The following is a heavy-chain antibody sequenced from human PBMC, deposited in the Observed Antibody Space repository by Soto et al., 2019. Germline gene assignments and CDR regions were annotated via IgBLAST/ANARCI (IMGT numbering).Heavy chain of an antibody. Sequence: SETLSLTCTVSGGSISSSSYYWGWIRQPPGKGLEWIGSIYYSGSTYYNPSLKSRVTISVDTSKNQFSLKLSSVTAADTAVYYCSRQKEAYYDFWSGRPYAFYIWGQRTKVNGSS. D-gene: IGHD3-3*01. V-gene: IGHV4-39*01. J-gene: IGHJ3*02. CDR3: SRQKEAYYDFWSGRPYAFYI. CDR1: GGSISSSSYY. CDR2: IYYSGST.